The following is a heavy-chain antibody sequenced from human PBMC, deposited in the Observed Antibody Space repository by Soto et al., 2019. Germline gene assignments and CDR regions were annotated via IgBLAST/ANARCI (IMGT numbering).Heavy chain of an antibody. D-gene: IGHD2-21*02. Sequence: SETLSLTCAVYGGSFSGYYWTWIHQPPGKGLEWIGEINHSGTINFNPSLKSRLTISLDTSKKHFSLKLSSVTDADTAAYYCARADRTLVTSYSLDVWGQGTTVT. CDR1: GGSFSGYY. V-gene: IGHV4-34*01. J-gene: IGHJ6*02. CDR3: ARADRTLVTSYSLDV. CDR2: INHSGTI.